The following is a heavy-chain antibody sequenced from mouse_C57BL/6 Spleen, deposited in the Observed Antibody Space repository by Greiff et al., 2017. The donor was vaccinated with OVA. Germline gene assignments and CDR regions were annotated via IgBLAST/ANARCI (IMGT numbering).Heavy chain of an antibody. CDR1: GYTFTSYW. V-gene: IGHV1-69*01. CDR3: ALIYYDYPAWFAY. J-gene: IGHJ3*01. D-gene: IGHD2-4*01. Sequence: VQLQQPGAELVMPGASVKLSCKASGYTFTSYWMHWVKQRPGQGLEWIGEIDPSDSYTNYNQKFKGKSTLTVDKSSSTAYMQLSSLTSEDSAVYYCALIYYDYPAWFAYWGQGTLVTVSA. CDR2: IDPSDSYT.